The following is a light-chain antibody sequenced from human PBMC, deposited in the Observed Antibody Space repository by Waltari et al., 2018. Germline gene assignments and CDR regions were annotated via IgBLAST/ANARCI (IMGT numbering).Light chain of an antibody. CDR2: DVT. CDR3: GSYTARSTYV. V-gene: IGLV2-14*03. Sequence: QSALTQPASVSGSPGQSITISCTGPNSEVGGYNLFSWYQQYPGKAPKLIIYDVTQRPSGISNRFSGSKSGNTASLTISGLQTEDEAYYHCGSYTARSTYVFGTGTKVTVL. J-gene: IGLJ1*01. CDR1: NSEVGGYNL.